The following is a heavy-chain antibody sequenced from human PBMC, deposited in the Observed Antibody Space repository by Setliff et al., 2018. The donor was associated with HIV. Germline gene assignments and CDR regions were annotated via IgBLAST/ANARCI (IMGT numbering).Heavy chain of an antibody. CDR3: ASLTMGSLDY. J-gene: IGHJ4*02. D-gene: IGHD3-16*01. Sequence: GASVMVSCKVSGGTFSDYAVTWVRQAPGQGLEWMGGIIPIFGTANYAQKFQGRVTITTDESTSTAYMELSSLRSEDTAVYYCASLTMGSLDYWGQGTLVTVSS. CDR1: GGTFSDYA. CDR2: IIPIFGTA. V-gene: IGHV1-69*05.